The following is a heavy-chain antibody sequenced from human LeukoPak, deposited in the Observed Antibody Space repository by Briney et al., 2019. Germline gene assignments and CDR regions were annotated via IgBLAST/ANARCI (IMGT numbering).Heavy chain of an antibody. Sequence: SETLSLTCSVSGGSVSSGSYYWSWIRQPPGKGLEWIGDIYYSGSTNYNPSLKSRVSISVDTSKNQFSLKLSSVTAADTAVYYCARDSRHLSVGAPYYCYGMDVWGQGTTVTVSS. CDR1: GGSVSSGSYY. CDR3: ARDSRHLSVGAPYYCYGMDV. V-gene: IGHV4-61*01. CDR2: IYYSGST. D-gene: IGHD1-26*01. J-gene: IGHJ6*02.